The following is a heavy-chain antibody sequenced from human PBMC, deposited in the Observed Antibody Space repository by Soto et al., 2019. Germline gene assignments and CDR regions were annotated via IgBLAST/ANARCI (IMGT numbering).Heavy chain of an antibody. CDR2: ISSSSSTI. D-gene: IGHD3-10*01. CDR1: GFTFSSYS. Sequence: HPGGSLRLSCAASGFTFSSYSMNWVRQAPGKGLEWVSYISSSSSTIYYADSVKGRFTISRDNAKNSLYLQMNSLRDEDTAVYYCAREMAGSGSYYNGRGDDYWGQGTLVTVSS. V-gene: IGHV3-48*02. CDR3: AREMAGSGSYYNGRGDDY. J-gene: IGHJ4*02.